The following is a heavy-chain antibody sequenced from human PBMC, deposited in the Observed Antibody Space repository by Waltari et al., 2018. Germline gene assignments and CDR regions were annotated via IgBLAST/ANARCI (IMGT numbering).Heavy chain of an antibody. Sequence: QVQLQESGPGLVKPSQTLSLTCTVSGGSISSGGSYWSWIRQHPGKGLEWIGYIYHRGSTYYNPSLKSRVTISVDRSKNQFSLKLSSVTAADTAVYYCARVRYYYDSALDWGQGTLVTVSS. J-gene: IGHJ4*02. V-gene: IGHV4-31*03. CDR3: ARVRYYYDSALD. CDR1: GGSISSGGSY. D-gene: IGHD3-22*01. CDR2: IYHRGST.